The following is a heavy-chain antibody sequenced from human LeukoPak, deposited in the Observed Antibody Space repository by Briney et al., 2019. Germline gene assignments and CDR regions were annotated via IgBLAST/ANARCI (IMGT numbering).Heavy chain of an antibody. V-gene: IGHV4-39*01. CDR3: ARHCTNGVCYTDFDY. D-gene: IGHD2-8*01. CDR2: IYYSGST. J-gene: IGHJ4*02. CDR1: GGSISSSSYY. Sequence: SETLSLTCTVSGGSISSSSYYWGWIRQPPGKGLEWIGSIYYSGSTYYNPSLKSRVAISVDTSKNQFSLKLSSVTAAGTAVYYCARHCTNGVCYTDFDYWGQGTLVTVSS.